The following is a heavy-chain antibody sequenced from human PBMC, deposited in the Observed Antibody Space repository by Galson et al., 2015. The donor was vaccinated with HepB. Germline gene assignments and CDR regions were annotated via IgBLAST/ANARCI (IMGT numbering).Heavy chain of an antibody. CDR2: IYSGGST. J-gene: IGHJ3*02. D-gene: IGHD6-19*01. CDR1: GFTVSSNY. Sequence: SLRLSCAASGFTVSSNYMSWVRQAPGKGLEWVSVIYSGGSTYYADSVKGRFTISRDNSKNTLYLQMNSLRAEDTAVYYCARDLIAVAEEDAFDIWGQGTMVTVSS. CDR3: ARDLIAVAEEDAFDI. V-gene: IGHV3-53*01.